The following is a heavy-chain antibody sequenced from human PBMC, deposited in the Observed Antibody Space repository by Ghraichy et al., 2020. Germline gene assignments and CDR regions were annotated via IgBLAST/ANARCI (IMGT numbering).Heavy chain of an antibody. CDR1: GFTFSSYG. V-gene: IGHV3-30*18. Sequence: GGSLRLSCAASGFTFSSYGMHWVRQAPGKGLEWVAVISYAGSNKYYADSVKGRFTLSRDNSKNTLYLQMNSLRAEDTAVYYCANDGRTYYYDSSGYFFDSGGQRTLFTVSS. J-gene: IGHJ4*02. D-gene: IGHD3-22*01. CDR3: ANDGRTYYYDSSGYFFDS. CDR2: ISYAGSNK.